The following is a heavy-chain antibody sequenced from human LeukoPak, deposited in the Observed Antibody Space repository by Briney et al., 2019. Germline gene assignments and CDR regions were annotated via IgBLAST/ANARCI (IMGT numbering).Heavy chain of an antibody. CDR2: SRDKVNRYTT. D-gene: IGHD4-11*01. CDR1: GFTFSDQY. V-gene: IGHV3-72*01. J-gene: IGHJ4*02. Sequence: GGSLTLFCAVSGFTFSDQYMGWVRQAPGKGLVWVGRSRDKVNRYTTEYAASEKAIFTISRGDSENSLYLQMNSLKPEDAAMYFCARDRGDYNFDYWGQGTRVTDSS. CDR3: ARDRGDYNFDY.